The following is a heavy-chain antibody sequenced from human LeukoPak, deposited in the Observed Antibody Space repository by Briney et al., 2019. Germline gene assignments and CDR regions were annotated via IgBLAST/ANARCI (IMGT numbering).Heavy chain of an antibody. CDR1: GYTFTGYY. CDR3: ARDPSSSWYLFGFWFDP. Sequence: ASVKVSCKASGYTFTGYYMHWVRQAPGQGLEWMGWINPNSGGTNYAQKFQGRVTMARDTSISTAYMELSRLRSDDTAVSYCARDPSSSWYLFGFWFDPWGQGTLVTVSS. J-gene: IGHJ5*02. V-gene: IGHV1-2*02. D-gene: IGHD6-13*01. CDR2: INPNSGGT.